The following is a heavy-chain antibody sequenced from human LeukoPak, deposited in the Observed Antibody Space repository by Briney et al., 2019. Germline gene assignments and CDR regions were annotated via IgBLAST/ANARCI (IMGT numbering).Heavy chain of an antibody. CDR1: GYTFTSYD. CDR3: ARGRLGSAYYDFWSGYSDSNWFDP. CDR2: MDPNSGNT. V-gene: IGHV1-8*03. Sequence: ASVKVSCKASGYTFTSYDINWVRQATGQGLEWMGWMDPNSGNTGYAQKFQGRVTITRNTSISTAYMELSSLRSEDTAVYYCARGRLGSAYYDFWSGYSDSNWFDPWGQGTLVTVSS. J-gene: IGHJ5*02. D-gene: IGHD3-3*01.